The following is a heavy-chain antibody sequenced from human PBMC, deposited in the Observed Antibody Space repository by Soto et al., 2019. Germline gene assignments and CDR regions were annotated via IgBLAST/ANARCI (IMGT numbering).Heavy chain of an antibody. D-gene: IGHD5-12*01. J-gene: IGHJ4*02. CDR3: ARTSGCAFDY. CDR2: ISSNGGST. V-gene: IGHV3-64*01. Sequence: EVQLVESGGGLVQPGGSLRLSCAASGFTFSSYAMHWVRQAPGKGLEYVSVISSNGGSTYYANSVKGRFTISRDNSKNTLYLQMVSLRAEDMAVYYCARTSGCAFDYWGQGTLVTVSS. CDR1: GFTFSSYA.